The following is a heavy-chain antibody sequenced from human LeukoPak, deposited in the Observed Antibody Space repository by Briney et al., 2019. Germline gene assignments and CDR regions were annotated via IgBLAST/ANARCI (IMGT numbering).Heavy chain of an antibody. J-gene: IGHJ5*02. CDR2: IYHSGST. CDR3: ARVPGGALNWFDP. CDR1: GYSISSGYY. Sequence: SETLSLTCTVSGYSISSGYYWGWIRQPPGKGLEWIGSIYHSGSTYYNPSLKSRVTISVDTSKNQFSLKLSSVAAADTAVYYCARVPGGALNWFDPWGQGTLVTVSS. V-gene: IGHV4-38-2*02. D-gene: IGHD1-1*01.